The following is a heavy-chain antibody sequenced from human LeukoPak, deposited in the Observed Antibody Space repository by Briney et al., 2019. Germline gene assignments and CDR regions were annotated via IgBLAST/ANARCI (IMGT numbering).Heavy chain of an antibody. CDR2: IGIDSGNT. CDR3: ARDYKYAFDN. V-gene: IGHV3-48*01. J-gene: IGHJ4*02. CDR1: GFRFSDYS. Sequence: GGSLRLSCAASGFRFSDYSMNWVRQAPGKGLEWISYIGIDSGNTNYADSVKGRFTISGDKPKNSLYLQMNSLRVEDTAVYYCARDYKYAFDNWGQGTLVTVSS. D-gene: IGHD5-24*01.